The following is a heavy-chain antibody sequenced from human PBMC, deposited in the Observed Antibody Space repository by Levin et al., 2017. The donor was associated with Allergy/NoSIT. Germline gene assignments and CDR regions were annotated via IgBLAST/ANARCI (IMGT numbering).Heavy chain of an antibody. CDR3: ARGPPNWGFDY. J-gene: IGHJ4*02. CDR1: GSTFTSYD. V-gene: IGHV1-8*01. D-gene: IGHD7-27*01. CDR2: MDSNSGNT. Sequence: GGSLRLSCKASGSTFTSYDINWVRQATGQGLEWMGWMDSNSGNTGYAQKFQGRVTMTRNTSISTAYMELSSLRSEDTAVYYCARGPPNWGFDYWGQGTLVTVSS.